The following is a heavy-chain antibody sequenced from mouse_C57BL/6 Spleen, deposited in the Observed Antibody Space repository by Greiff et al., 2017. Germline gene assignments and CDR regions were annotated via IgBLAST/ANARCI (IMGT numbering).Heavy chain of an antibody. V-gene: IGHV3-6*01. CDR2: ISYDGSN. CDR3: ASIYYGNYVLDY. Sequence: EVQLVESGPGLVKPSQSLSLTCSVTGYSITGGYYWNWIRQFPGNKLEWMGYISYDGSNNYNPSLKNQISITRDTSKNQFFLKLNSVTTEDTATYYCASIYYGNYVLDYWGQGTTLTVSS. D-gene: IGHD2-1*01. J-gene: IGHJ2*01. CDR1: GYSITGGYY.